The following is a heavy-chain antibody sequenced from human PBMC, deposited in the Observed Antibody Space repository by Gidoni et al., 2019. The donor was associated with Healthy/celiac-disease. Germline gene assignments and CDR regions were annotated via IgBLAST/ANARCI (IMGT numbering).Heavy chain of an antibody. J-gene: IGHJ4*02. V-gene: IGHV1-2*04. D-gene: IGHD3-22*01. CDR3: ARVYYYDSSGYYYDY. CDR1: GYTFTGYY. Sequence: QVQLVQSGAAVKKPGASVTVSCKASGYTFTGYYMHWVRQAPGQGLEWMGWINPNSGGTNYAQKFQGWVTMTRDTSISTAYMELSRLRSDDTAVYYCARVYYYDSSGYYYDYWGQGTLVTVSS. CDR2: INPNSGGT.